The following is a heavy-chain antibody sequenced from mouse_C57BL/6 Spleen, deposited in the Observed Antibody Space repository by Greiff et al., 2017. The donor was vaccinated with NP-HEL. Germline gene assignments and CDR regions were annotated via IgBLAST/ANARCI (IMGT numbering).Heavy chain of an antibody. CDR3: ARLGTTVVPYAMDY. V-gene: IGHV5-9*01. D-gene: IGHD1-1*01. Sequence: EVQLVESGGGLVKPGGSLKLSCAASGFTFSSYTMSWVRQTPEKRLEWVATISGGGGNTYYPDSVKGRFTISRDNAKNTLYLQMSSLRSEDTALYYCARLGTTVVPYAMDYWGQGTSVTVSS. J-gene: IGHJ4*01. CDR2: ISGGGGNT. CDR1: GFTFSSYT.